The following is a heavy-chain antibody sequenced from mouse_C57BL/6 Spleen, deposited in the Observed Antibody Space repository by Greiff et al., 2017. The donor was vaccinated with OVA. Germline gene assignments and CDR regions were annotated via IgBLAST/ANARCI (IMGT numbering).Heavy chain of an antibody. J-gene: IGHJ4*01. CDR1: GFTFSDYG. D-gene: IGHD1-1*01. CDR2: ISSGSSTI. Sequence: VQVVESGGGLVKPGGSLKLSCAASGFTFSDYGMHWVRQAPEKGLEWVAYISSGSSTIYYADTVKGRFTISRDNAKNTLFLQMTSLRSEDTAMYYCARRTVRYYAMDYWGQGTSVTVSS. V-gene: IGHV5-17*01. CDR3: ARRTVRYYAMDY.